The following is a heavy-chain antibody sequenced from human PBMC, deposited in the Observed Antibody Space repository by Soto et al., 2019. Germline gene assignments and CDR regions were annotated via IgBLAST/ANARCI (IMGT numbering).Heavy chain of an antibody. V-gene: IGHV1-69*02. CDR3: ARADDSSGYYFDY. CDR1: GGTFSSYT. Sequence: QVQLVQSGAEVKKPGSSVKVSCKASGGTFSSYTISWVRQATGQGLEWMGRIIPILGIANYAQKFQGRVTITADKSTSTAYMELIILRSEDTAVYYCARADDSSGYYFDYWVQGTLVTVSS. CDR2: IIPILGIA. D-gene: IGHD3-22*01. J-gene: IGHJ4*02.